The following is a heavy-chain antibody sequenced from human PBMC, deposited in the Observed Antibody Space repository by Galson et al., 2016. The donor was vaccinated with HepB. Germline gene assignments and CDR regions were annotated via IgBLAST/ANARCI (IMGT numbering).Heavy chain of an antibody. J-gene: IGHJ4*02. D-gene: IGHD5-18*01. Sequence: ETLSPTCNVSGSSVSSFYWNWIRQPPGKGLEWLASISYTGSINYNPSLKGRVTISVDTSKNQFSLRLSSVTAADTAVYYCARGQQKYFFDYWGQGTLVTVSS. V-gene: IGHV4-59*02. CDR1: GSSVSSFY. CDR3: ARGQQKYFFDY. CDR2: ISYTGSI.